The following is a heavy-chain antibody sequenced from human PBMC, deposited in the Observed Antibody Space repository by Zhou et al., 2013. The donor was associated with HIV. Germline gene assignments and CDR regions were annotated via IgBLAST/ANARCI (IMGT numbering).Heavy chain of an antibody. Sequence: QVQLVQSGAEVKKPGSSVKVSCKASGGTFSSYAISWVRQAPGQGLEWMGGIIPIFGTANYAQKFQGRVTITTDESTSTAYMELSSLRSEDTAVYYCARDRPNLHGYYYDSSDNGGWFDPWGQGTLVTVSS. D-gene: IGHD3-22*01. CDR1: GGTFSSYA. CDR2: IIPIFGTA. V-gene: IGHV1-69*05. CDR3: ARDRPNLHGYYYDSSDNGGWFDP. J-gene: IGHJ5*02.